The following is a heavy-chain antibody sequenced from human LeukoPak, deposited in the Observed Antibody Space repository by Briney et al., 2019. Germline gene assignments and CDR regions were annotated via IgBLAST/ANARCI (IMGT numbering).Heavy chain of an antibody. J-gene: IGHJ2*01. CDR3: ARPRSGYYIGGYWYFDL. V-gene: IGHV4-59*08. D-gene: IGHD3-22*01. CDR1: GGSISSYY. CDR2: VYYSGST. Sequence: KPSETLSLTCTVSGGSISSYYWSWIRQPPGKGLEWIGYVYYSGSTNYNPSLKSRVTISVDTSKNQFSLKLSSVTAADTAVYYCARPRSGYYIGGYWYFDLWGRGTLVTVSS.